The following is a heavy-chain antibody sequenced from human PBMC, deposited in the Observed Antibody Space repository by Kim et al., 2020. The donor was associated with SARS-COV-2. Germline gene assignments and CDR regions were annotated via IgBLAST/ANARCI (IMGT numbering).Heavy chain of an antibody. J-gene: IGHJ3*02. CDR1: GGSINSGGYY. Sequence: SETLSLTCAVSGGSINSGGYYWSWIRQHPGKGLEWIGYTYHSGSTYNSSLKSRITISQDTSQQFSLKLTSVTAADTAVYYCATGIDSFEIWGQGTMVTVSS. V-gene: IGHV4-31*11. CDR3: ATGIDSFEI. CDR2: TYHSGST.